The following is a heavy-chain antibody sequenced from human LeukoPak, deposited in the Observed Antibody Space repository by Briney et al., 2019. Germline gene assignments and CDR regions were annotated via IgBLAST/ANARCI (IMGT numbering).Heavy chain of an antibody. Sequence: ASVKVSCKASGYTFTSYYMHWVRQAPGQGLEWMGIINPSGGSTSYAQKFQGRVTMTRDTSTSTVYMELSSLRSEDTAVYYCARDAEYYYDSSGYYDDWGQGTLVTVSS. CDR1: GYTFTSYY. J-gene: IGHJ4*02. V-gene: IGHV1-46*01. CDR2: INPSGGST. D-gene: IGHD3-22*01. CDR3: ARDAEYYYDSSGYYDD.